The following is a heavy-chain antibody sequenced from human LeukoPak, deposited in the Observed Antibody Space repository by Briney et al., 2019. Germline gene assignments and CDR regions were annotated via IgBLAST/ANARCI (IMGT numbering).Heavy chain of an antibody. Sequence: GGSLRLSCAASGFTFSSYAMSWVRQAPGKGLEWVSAISGSGGSTYYADSVKGRFTISRDNSKNTLYLQMNGLRAEDTAVYYCAKDLTYQLLVDNAFDIWGQGTMVTVSS. D-gene: IGHD2-2*01. V-gene: IGHV3-23*01. CDR1: GFTFSSYA. CDR2: ISGSGGST. CDR3: AKDLTYQLLVDNAFDI. J-gene: IGHJ3*02.